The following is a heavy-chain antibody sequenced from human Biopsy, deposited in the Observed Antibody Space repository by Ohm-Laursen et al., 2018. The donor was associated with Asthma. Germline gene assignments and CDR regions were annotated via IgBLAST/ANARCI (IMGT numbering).Heavy chain of an antibody. D-gene: IGHD7-27*01. CDR1: GGSMSSSSYY. CDR2: ISYTGSA. V-gene: IGHV4-39*01. J-gene: IGHJ4*02. Sequence: GTLSLTCTVSGGSMSSSSYYWGWIRQPPGKGLEWMGSISYTGSAYHNPSLKSRVTISVDTSKNPFSLKLSSVTAADTAVYYCAGHWDWGSFFDYWGQGTPVTVSS. CDR3: AGHWDWGSFFDY.